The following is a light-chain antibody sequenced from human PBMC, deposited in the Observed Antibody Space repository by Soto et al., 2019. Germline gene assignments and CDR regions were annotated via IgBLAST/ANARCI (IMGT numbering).Light chain of an antibody. Sequence: QSALTQPPSASGSPGQSVTISCTGTNSDIGVYDYVSWYQRHPGKAPKLVIYDVTKRPSGVPDRFSGSKSGNTASLTVSGLQAEDEADYFCGSYAGTKNFVVFGGGTKLTVL. CDR3: GSYAGTKNFVV. CDR1: NSDIGVYDY. V-gene: IGLV2-8*01. J-gene: IGLJ2*01. CDR2: DVT.